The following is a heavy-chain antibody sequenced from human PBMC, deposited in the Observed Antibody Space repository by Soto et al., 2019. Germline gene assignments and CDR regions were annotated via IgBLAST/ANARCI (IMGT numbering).Heavy chain of an antibody. V-gene: IGHV1-69*02. D-gene: IGHD1-26*01. CDR1: GGTFSSYT. Sequence: QVQLVQSGAEVKKPGSSVKVSCKASGGTFSSYTISWVRQAPGQGLEWMGRIIPILGIANYAQKFQGRVTITADKSTSTAYMELSSLRSEDTAVYYCRIVGATTPRDKSDYWGQGTLVTVSS. CDR3: RIVGATTPRDKSDY. J-gene: IGHJ4*02. CDR2: IIPILGIA.